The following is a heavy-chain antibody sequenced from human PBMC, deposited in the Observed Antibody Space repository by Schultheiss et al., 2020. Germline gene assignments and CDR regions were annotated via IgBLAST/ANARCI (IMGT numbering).Heavy chain of an antibody. CDR1: GGTFSSYA. Sequence: SVKVSCKASGGTFSSYAISWVRQAPGQGLEWMGGIIPIFGTANYAQKFQGRVTITADESTSTAYMELSSLRSEDTAVYYCARALPDSSGYYYPDGCFDYWGQGTLVTVSS. J-gene: IGHJ4*02. CDR3: ARALPDSSGYYYPDGCFDY. V-gene: IGHV1-69*13. CDR2: IIPIFGTA. D-gene: IGHD3-22*01.